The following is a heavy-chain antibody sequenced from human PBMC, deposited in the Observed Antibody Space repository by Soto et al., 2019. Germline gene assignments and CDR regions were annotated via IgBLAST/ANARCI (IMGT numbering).Heavy chain of an antibody. J-gene: IGHJ6*04. CDR2: INPSSGGT. V-gene: IGHV1-2*02. CDR3: ARDFRTYSHGVDV. Sequence: ASVKVSCKASGYPFTGPYIYWVRQAPGQGLEWMGWINPSSGGTEFAEKFQGRVTVTRDTSIRTVFLELNSLTSDDTGVYFCARDFRTYSHGVDVCDKGTAVTVSS. CDR1: GYPFTGPY. D-gene: IGHD4-4*01.